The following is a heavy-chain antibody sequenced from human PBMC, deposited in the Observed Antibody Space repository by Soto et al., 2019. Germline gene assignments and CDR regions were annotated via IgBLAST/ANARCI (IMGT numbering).Heavy chain of an antibody. D-gene: IGHD1-1*01. CDR3: AREGLEGPLYNWFDP. CDR1: GFTFTTYW. J-gene: IGHJ5*02. Sequence: GGSLRLSCAASGFTFTTYWMHWIRQAPGKGLVWVSRIKNDGSSISYADSVKGRFTISRDNAKNTLYLQMNSLRADDTAVYYCAREGLEGPLYNWFDPWGQGTLVTVSS. V-gene: IGHV3-74*01. CDR2: IKNDGSSI.